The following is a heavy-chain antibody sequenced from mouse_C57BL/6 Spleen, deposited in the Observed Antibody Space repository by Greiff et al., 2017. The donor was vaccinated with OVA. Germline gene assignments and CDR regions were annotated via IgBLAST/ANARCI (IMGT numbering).Heavy chain of an antibody. V-gene: IGHV7-3*01. CDR2: IRNKANGYTT. Sequence: EVQLVESGGGLVQPGGSLSLSCAASGFTFTDYYMSWVRQPPGKALEWLGFIRNKANGYTTEYSASVKGRFTISRDNSQSILYLHMNALRAEDSATYYCARADVYDWYFDVWGTGTTVTVSS. CDR3: ARADVYDWYFDV. CDR1: GFTFTDYY. D-gene: IGHD2-3*01. J-gene: IGHJ1*03.